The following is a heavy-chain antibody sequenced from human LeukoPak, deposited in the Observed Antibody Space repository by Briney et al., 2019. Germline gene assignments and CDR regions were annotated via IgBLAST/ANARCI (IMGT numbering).Heavy chain of an antibody. V-gene: IGHV3-21*01. D-gene: IGHD7-27*01. CDR3: ARRGPWLTGFFDY. Sequence: PGGSLRLSCAASGFTFSSYSMNWVRQAPGKGLEWVSSISSSSSYIYYADSVKGRFTISRDNAKNSLYLQMNSLRAEDTAVYYCARRGPWLTGFFDYWGQGTLVTVSS. CDR1: GFTFSSYS. CDR2: ISSSSSYI. J-gene: IGHJ4*02.